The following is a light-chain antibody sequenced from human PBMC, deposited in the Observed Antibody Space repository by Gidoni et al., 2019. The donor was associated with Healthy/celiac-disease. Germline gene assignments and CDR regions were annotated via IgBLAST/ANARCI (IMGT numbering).Light chain of an antibody. V-gene: IGLV1-44*01. Sequence: SVLTQPPSSSGTPWQRVTISCSGSSSNIGSNTVNWYQPLPGTAPKLRIYSNNQRPSEVPDRFSGSKSGTSASLAISGLQSEDEADYYCAAWDDSLNGVVFGGGTKLTVL. CDR3: AAWDDSLNGVV. CDR2: SNN. J-gene: IGLJ2*01. CDR1: SSNIGSNT.